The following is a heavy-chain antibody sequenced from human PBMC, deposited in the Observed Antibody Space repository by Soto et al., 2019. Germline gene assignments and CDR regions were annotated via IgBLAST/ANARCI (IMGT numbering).Heavy chain of an antibody. CDR2: IHHSGST. J-gene: IGHJ6*02. CDR1: GFTFSSYAM. D-gene: IGHD3-22*01. V-gene: IGHV4-4*02. CDR3: ARTSYYDSSGYYGMDV. Sequence: GSLRLSCAASGFTFSSYAMSWVRQAPGKGLEWIGEIHHSGSTNYNPSLKSRVTISVDNSKNQFSLKLTSVTAADTAVYYCARTSYYDSSGYYGMDVWGQGTTVTVSS.